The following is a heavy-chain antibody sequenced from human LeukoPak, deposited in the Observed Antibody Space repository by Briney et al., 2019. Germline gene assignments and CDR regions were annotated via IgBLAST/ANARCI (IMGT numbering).Heavy chain of an antibody. CDR1: GGSFSGYY. CDR2: INHSGST. Sequence: SETLSLTCAVYGGSFSGYYWSWIRQPPGKGLEWIGEINHSGSTNYNPSLKSRVTISVDRSKNQFSLKLSSVTAADTAVYYRASNYYDSSGYYYVDAFDIWGQGTMVTVSS. V-gene: IGHV4-34*01. D-gene: IGHD3-22*01. CDR3: ASNYYDSSGYYYVDAFDI. J-gene: IGHJ3*02.